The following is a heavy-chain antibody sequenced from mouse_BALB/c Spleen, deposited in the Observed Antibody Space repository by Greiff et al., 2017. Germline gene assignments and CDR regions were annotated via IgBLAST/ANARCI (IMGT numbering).Heavy chain of an antibody. V-gene: IGHV3-2*02. Sequence: DVQLQESGPGLVKPSQSLSLTCTVTGYSITSDYAWNWIRQFPGNKLEWMGYISYSGSTSYNPSLKSRISITRDTSKNQFFLQLNSVTTEDTATYYCAMSLLRLFYAMDYWGQGTSVTVSS. CDR2: ISYSGST. J-gene: IGHJ4*01. CDR1: GYSITSDYA. CDR3: AMSLLRLFYAMDY. D-gene: IGHD1-2*01.